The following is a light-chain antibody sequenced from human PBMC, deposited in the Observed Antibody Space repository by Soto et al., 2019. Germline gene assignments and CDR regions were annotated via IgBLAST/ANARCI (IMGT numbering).Light chain of an antibody. Sequence: EIVLTQSPGTLSLSPGERATLSCRASQSVSSNYLAWYQQKPGQAPRLLIYCASSRATDIPDRFSGSGSGTDFTLTISRLEPEDFAVYYCQQYYGSPGITFGQGTRLEIK. J-gene: IGKJ5*01. V-gene: IGKV3-20*01. CDR2: CAS. CDR3: QQYYGSPGIT. CDR1: QSVSSNY.